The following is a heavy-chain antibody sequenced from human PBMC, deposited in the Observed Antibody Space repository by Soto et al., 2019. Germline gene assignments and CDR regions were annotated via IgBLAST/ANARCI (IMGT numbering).Heavy chain of an antibody. V-gene: IGHV4-61*01. CDR1: GGSVSSGSFC. CDR3: AASAPPATNYYYGMDV. D-gene: IGHD5-12*01. J-gene: IGHJ6*02. CDR2: FYDSGST. Sequence: KPSETLSLTCTVSGGSVSSGSFCWSWTRRPPGKGLEWIGYFYDSGSTNYNPSLRSRVTMSVDTSKNQFSLKLSSVTAADTAVYYFAASAPPATNYYYGMDVWGQGTTVTVSS.